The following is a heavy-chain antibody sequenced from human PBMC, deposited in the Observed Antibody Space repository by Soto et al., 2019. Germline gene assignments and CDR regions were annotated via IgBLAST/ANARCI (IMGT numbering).Heavy chain of an antibody. Sequence: QVQLQESGPGLVKPSQTLSLTCTVSGGSISSGGYYWSWIRQHPGKGLEWIGYIYYSGSTYYNPSPKSRVTRXXDXSXXQFSLKLSSVTAADTAVYYCASAVEMATITSPFDYWGQGTLVTVSS. D-gene: IGHD5-12*01. CDR1: GGSISSGGYY. CDR2: IYYSGST. CDR3: ASAVEMATITSPFDY. J-gene: IGHJ4*02. V-gene: IGHV4-31*03.